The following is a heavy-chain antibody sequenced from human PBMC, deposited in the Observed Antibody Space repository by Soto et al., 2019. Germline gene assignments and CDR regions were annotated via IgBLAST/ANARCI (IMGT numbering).Heavy chain of an antibody. CDR2: IYYSGIT. D-gene: IGHD6-13*01. V-gene: IGHV4-39*07. Sequence: PSETLSLTCTVSGGSISSSSYYWGWIRQPPGKGLEWIGSIYYSGITYYSPSLQRRVTISVDTSKNQFSLKLSSVTAADTAVYYCARVGRSWYLGMDVWGQGTTVTVSS. CDR1: GGSISSSSYY. J-gene: IGHJ6*02. CDR3: ARVGRSWYLGMDV.